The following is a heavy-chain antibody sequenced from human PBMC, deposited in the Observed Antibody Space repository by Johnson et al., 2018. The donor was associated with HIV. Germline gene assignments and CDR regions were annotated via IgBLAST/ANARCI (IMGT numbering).Heavy chain of an antibody. Sequence: QVQLVEAGGGVVQPGRSLRLSCAASGFTFSSYGMHWVRQAPGTGLAWVAVISYDGSNKYYSDSVKGRFTISRDNSKNTLYLQMNSLRAEDTAVYYCAKEKNGYHWTFDIWGQGKMVTVSS. J-gene: IGHJ3*02. V-gene: IGHV3-30*18. CDR2: ISYDGSNK. CDR3: AKEKNGYHWTFDI. D-gene: IGHD5-24*01. CDR1: GFTFSSYG.